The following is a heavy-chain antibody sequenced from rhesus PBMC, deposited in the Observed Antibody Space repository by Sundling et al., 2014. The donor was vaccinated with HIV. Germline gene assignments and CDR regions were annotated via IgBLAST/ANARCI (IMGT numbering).Heavy chain of an antibody. Sequence: QVTLKESGPALVKPTQTLTLTCSFSGFSLTTSGVGVGWVRQPPGKALEWLGNIYWDDEKYLSTSLGNRLTISKDTSKNQVVLTMTNMDPVDTATYFCARDIVLVESATFDFWGQGVLVTVSS. V-gene: IGHV2S1*01. D-gene: IGHD2-8*01. CDR3: ARDIVLVESATFDF. CDR1: GFSLTTSGVG. CDR2: IYWDDEK. J-gene: IGHJ4*01.